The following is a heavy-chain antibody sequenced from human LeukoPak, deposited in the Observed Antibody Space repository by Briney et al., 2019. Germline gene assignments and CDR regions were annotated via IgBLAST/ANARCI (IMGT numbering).Heavy chain of an antibody. CDR2: IVPSSGGT. D-gene: IGHD1-26*01. V-gene: IGHV1-2*02. CDR3: TRVVGANTALGFVP. Sequence: ASVKVSCQAPGYTFTDFYMYGVRQAPGQGLEWMGWIVPSSGGTNYAQKFKGRVTMTRDTSISTAYMELSRLTSDDTAMYYCTRVVGANTALGFVPWGQGTLVTVSS. J-gene: IGHJ5*02. CDR1: GYTFTDFY.